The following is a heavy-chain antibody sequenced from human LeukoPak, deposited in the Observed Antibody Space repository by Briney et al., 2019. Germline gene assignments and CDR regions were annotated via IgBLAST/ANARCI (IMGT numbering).Heavy chain of an antibody. D-gene: IGHD5-12*01. CDR1: GFTFSSYA. CDR3: ARGPSGYHNT. Sequence: GGSLRLSCAASGFTFSSYAMHWVRQAPGKGLEWVTFIRYDGSNKYYADSVKGRFTISRDNSKNTLYLQMNSLRAEDMAVYYCARGPSGYHNTGGQGTLVTVSS. V-gene: IGHV3-30*02. CDR2: IRYDGSNK. J-gene: IGHJ4*02.